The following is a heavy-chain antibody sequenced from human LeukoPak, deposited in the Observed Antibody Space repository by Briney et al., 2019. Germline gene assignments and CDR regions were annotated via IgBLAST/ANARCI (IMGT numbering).Heavy chain of an antibody. CDR1: GFTFSSYW. CDR3: ARVVFPSRVSDY. J-gene: IGHJ4*02. V-gene: IGHV3-7*01. D-gene: IGHD2-21*01. CDR2: IKRDGSEK. Sequence: GGSLRLSCAASGFTFSSYWMSWVRQAPGKGLEWVANIKRDGSEKYYVDSVKGRFTISKDNAKNSLYLQMNSLRAEDTAVYYCARVVFPSRVSDYWGQGTLVTVSS.